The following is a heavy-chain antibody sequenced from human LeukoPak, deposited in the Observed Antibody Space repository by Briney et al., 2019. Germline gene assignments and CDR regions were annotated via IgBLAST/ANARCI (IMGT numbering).Heavy chain of an antibody. D-gene: IGHD3-10*01. J-gene: IGHJ4*02. Sequence: GGSLRLSCAASGFTFSSNAMSWVRQAPGKGPEWVSGIRGSGGSTYYADSVKGRFTISRDNSKNTLYLQMNSLGAEDTAVYYCAKSAGSGTYLLDDWGQGTLVTVSS. V-gene: IGHV3-23*01. CDR2: IRGSGGST. CDR1: GFTFSSNA. CDR3: AKSAGSGTYLLDD.